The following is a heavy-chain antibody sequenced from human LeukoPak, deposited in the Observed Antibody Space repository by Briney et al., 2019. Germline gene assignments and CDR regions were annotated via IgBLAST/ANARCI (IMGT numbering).Heavy chain of an antibody. CDR3: AMKAVPRPRLHDAFDF. CDR1: GFTFSSYW. D-gene: IGHD5-24*01. Sequence: GGSLRLSCAASGFTFSSYWMHWVRQAPGKGLVWVSRINSDGSSTSYADSVKGRFTISRDNAKNTLYLQMNSLRADDTAVYYCAMKAVPRPRLHDAFDFWGQGTVVSVSS. V-gene: IGHV3-74*01. J-gene: IGHJ3*01. CDR2: INSDGSST.